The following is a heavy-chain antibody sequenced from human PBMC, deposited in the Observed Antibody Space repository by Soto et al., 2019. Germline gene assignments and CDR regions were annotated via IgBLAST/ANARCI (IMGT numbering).Heavy chain of an antibody. Sequence: EMQLVETGGGLIQPGGSLRLSCAASGFTVSSDHMSWVRQAPGKGLEWISFMYYGGITYYADSVQGRFTISRDSSTNTFYLQMTDLRADDTAVYYCAREAAGFDLWGQGTMVTVSS. J-gene: IGHJ3*01. CDR1: GFTVSSDH. V-gene: IGHV3-53*02. CDR3: AREAAGFDL. CDR2: MYYGGIT. D-gene: IGHD6-13*01.